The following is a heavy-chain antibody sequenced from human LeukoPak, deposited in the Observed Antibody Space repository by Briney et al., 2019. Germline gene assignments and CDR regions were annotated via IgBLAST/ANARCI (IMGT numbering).Heavy chain of an antibody. Sequence: SETLSLTCAVSGGSISSYYWSWIRQPPGKGLEWIGYIYYSGSTNYNPSLKSRVTISVDTSKNQFSLKLSSVTAADTAVYYCARDRYGDYFDYWGQGTLVTVSS. V-gene: IGHV4-59*01. CDR1: GGSISSYY. D-gene: IGHD4-17*01. J-gene: IGHJ4*02. CDR3: ARDRYGDYFDY. CDR2: IYYSGST.